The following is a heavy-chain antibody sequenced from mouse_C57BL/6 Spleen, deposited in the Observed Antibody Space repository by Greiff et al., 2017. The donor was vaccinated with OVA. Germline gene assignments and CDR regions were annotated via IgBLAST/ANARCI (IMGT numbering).Heavy chain of an antibody. V-gene: IGHV1-59*01. J-gene: IGHJ3*01. CDR2: IDPSDSYT. CDR1: GYTFTSYW. D-gene: IGHD2-5*01. Sequence: QVQLQQPGAELVRPGTSVKLSCKASGYTFTSYWLHWVKQRPGQGLEWIGVIDPSDSYTNYNQKFKGKATLTVDTSSSTAYMQLSSLTSEDSAVYYCARGVYSNYPFAYWPRDSGHCLC. CDR3: ARGVYSNYPFAY.